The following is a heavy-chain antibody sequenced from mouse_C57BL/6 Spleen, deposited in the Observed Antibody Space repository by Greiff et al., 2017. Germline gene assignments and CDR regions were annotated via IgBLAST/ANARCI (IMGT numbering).Heavy chain of an antibody. D-gene: IGHD3-2*02. Sequence: QVHVKQSGPELVKPGASVKLSCKASGYTFTSYDINWVKQRPGQGLEWIGWIYPRDGSTKYNEKFKGKATLTVDTSSSTAYMELHSLTAEDSAVYFCARRETAQATPWFAYWGQGTLVTVSA. CDR1: GYTFTSYD. J-gene: IGHJ3*01. V-gene: IGHV1-85*01. CDR3: ARRETAQATPWFAY. CDR2: IYPRDGST.